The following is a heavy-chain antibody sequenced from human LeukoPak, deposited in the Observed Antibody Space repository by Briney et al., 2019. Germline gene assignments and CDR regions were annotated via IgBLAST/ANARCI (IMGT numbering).Heavy chain of an antibody. D-gene: IGHD3-10*01. J-gene: IGHJ4*02. V-gene: IGHV4-34*01. CDR3: ARVGEFHEKSFDY. CDR1: GGSFSGYY. Sequence: SETLSLTCAVYGGSFSGYYWSWIRQPPGKGLEWIGEINHSGSTNYNPSLKSRVTISADTSKNQFSLKLSSVTAADTAVYYCARVGEFHEKSFDYWGQGTLVTVSS. CDR2: INHSGST.